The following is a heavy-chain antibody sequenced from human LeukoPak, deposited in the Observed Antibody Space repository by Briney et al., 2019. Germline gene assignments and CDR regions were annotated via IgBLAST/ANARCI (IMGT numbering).Heavy chain of an antibody. J-gene: IGHJ4*02. CDR1: GGSISSYY. V-gene: IGHV4-59*08. CDR2: IYYSGCT. CDR3: ARGPY. Sequence: SETLSLTCTVSGGSISSYYWSWIRQPPGKGLEWIGYIYYSGCTNYNPSPKSRVTISVDTSKNQFSLNLRSVTAAETGIYYCARGPYWGQGTLVTVSS.